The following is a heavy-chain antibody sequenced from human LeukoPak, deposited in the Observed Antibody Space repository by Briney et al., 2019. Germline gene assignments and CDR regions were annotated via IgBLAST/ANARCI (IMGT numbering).Heavy chain of an antibody. V-gene: IGHV3-21*01. CDR2: ISSSSSYI. D-gene: IGHD3-22*01. J-gene: IGHJ4*02. CDR1: GFTVSSNY. Sequence: GGSLRLSCAASGFTVSSNYMNWVRQAPGKGLEWVSSISSSSSYIYYADSVKGRFTISRDNAKNSLYLQMNSLRAEDTAVYYCARGSYYDSSGFDYWGQGTLVTVSS. CDR3: ARGSYYDSSGFDY.